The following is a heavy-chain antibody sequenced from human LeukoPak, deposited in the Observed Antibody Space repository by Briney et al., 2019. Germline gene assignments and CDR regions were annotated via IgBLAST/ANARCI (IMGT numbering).Heavy chain of an antibody. Sequence: GGSLRLSCAASGFTFSSYAMSWVRQAPGKGLEWVSAISSSGGSTYYADSVKGRFTISRDNSKNTLYLQMNSLRAEDTAVYYCAKDLLRFGELLYGGYFDYWGQGTLVTVSS. CDR1: GFTFSSYA. D-gene: IGHD3-10*01. CDR2: ISSSGGST. J-gene: IGHJ4*02. V-gene: IGHV3-23*01. CDR3: AKDLLRFGELLYGGYFDY.